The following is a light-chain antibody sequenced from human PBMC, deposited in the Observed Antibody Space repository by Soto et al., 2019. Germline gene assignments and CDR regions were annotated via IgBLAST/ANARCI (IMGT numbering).Light chain of an antibody. CDR1: QSIHTS. Sequence: DIQLTQSPSSLSASVGDGVTITCRASQSIHTSLNWYRQKPGKAPKLLIYAASSLQSGVPSRFSGSGSGTDFILTINSLQPEDFATFYCQQSYSAPTFGQGTKVEV. CDR3: QQSYSAPT. J-gene: IGKJ1*01. V-gene: IGKV1-39*01. CDR2: AAS.